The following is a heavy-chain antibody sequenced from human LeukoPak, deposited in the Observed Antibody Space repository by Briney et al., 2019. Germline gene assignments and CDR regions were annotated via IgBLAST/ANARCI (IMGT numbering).Heavy chain of an antibody. CDR2: ISAYNGNT. CDR1: GYTFTSYG. J-gene: IGHJ4*02. V-gene: IGHV1-18*01. D-gene: IGHD6-13*01. Sequence: ASVKVSCKASGYTFTSYGISWVRQAPGQGLEWMGWISAYNGNTNYAQKLQGRVTMTTDTSTSTAYMKLRSLRSDDTAVYYCARDRFSWTASGYFDYWGQGTLVTVSS. CDR3: ARDRFSWTASGYFDY.